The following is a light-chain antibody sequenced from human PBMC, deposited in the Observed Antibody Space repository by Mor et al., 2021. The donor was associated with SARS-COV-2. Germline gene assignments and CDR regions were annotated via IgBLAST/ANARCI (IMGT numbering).Light chain of an antibody. J-gene: IGKJ2*01. CDR3: QHYVHWPPGYT. Sequence: YHQRPGQAPRLLVYHISTRAAGVPVRFIGAGSGTAFTLTISSLQSDDLGVYYCQHYVHWPPGYTFGQGTRL. CDR2: HIS. V-gene: IGKV3-15*01.